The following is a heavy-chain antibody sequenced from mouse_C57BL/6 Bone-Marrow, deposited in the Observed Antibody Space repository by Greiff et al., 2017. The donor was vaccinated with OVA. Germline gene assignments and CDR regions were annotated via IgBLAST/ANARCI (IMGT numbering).Heavy chain of an antibody. J-gene: IGHJ1*03. Sequence: VQLQQSGAELLKPGASVKLSCKATGYTFTGYWIEWVKQRPGHGLEWIGEILPGSGSTNYNEKFKGKATLTADTSSNTAYMQLSSLTTEDSAIYYCARSPFYYYGSSVYWYFDVWGTGTTVTVSS. CDR3: ARSPFYYYGSSVYWYFDV. D-gene: IGHD1-1*01. CDR2: ILPGSGST. CDR1: GYTFTGYW. V-gene: IGHV1-9*01.